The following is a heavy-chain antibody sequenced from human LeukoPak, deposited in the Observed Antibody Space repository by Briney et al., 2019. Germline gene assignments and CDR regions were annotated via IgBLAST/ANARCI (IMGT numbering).Heavy chain of an antibody. V-gene: IGHV3-23*01. J-gene: IGHJ4*02. CDR1: EFIFSSYS. Sequence: GGSLRLSCAASEFIFSSYSMNWVRQTPGKGLEWVSSITGTGDGTSAADSVKGRFTISRDSSKHTLYLQMNSLRVEDTAVYYCAKAGLVRGGALDSWGQGTLVTVSS. CDR2: ITGTGDGT. CDR3: AKAGLVRGGALDS. D-gene: IGHD4/OR15-4a*01.